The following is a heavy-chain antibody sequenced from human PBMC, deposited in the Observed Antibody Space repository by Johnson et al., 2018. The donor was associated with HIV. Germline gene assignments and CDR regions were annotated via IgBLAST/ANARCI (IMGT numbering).Heavy chain of an antibody. CDR2: ISHDESNT. Sequence: QVQLVESGGGVVQPGRSLRLSCAASGFTFNSYGMHWVRQAPGEGLEWVAVISHDESNTYYADSVKGRFTISRDNSKNTLFLQMNSLRAEATALYYCANDYSSGGPYDALDIWGQGTMVTVSS. V-gene: IGHV3-30*18. CDR1: GFTFNSYG. J-gene: IGHJ3*02. D-gene: IGHD6-25*01. CDR3: ANDYSSGGPYDALDI.